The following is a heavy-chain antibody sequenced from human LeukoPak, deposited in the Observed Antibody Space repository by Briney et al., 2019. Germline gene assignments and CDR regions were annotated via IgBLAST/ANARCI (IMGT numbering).Heavy chain of an antibody. CDR2: FFPGGST. Sequence: SETLSLTCTVSGGSISGNWWSWIRQPAGKGLEWIGRFFPGGSTNYNPSLKSRVTMSVDTSKNQFSLKLSSVTAADTAVYYCARDLGHYSDSSVYYHNWFDPWGRGTLVTVSS. D-gene: IGHD3-22*01. CDR1: GGSISGNW. V-gene: IGHV4-4*07. J-gene: IGHJ5*02. CDR3: ARDLGHYSDSSVYYHNWFDP.